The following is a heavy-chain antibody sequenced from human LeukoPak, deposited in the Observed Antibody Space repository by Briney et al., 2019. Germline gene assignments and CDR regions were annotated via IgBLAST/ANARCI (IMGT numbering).Heavy chain of an antibody. CDR1: GFTFSSYS. Sequence: GGSLRLSCAASGFTFSSYSMNWVRQAPGKGLEWVSSISSSSSYIYYADSVKGRFTISRDNAKNSLYLQMNSLRAEDTAVYYCASTFVPGAFDIWGQGTMVTVSS. J-gene: IGHJ3*02. V-gene: IGHV3-21*01. D-gene: IGHD3-16*01. CDR2: ISSSSSYI. CDR3: ASTFVPGAFDI.